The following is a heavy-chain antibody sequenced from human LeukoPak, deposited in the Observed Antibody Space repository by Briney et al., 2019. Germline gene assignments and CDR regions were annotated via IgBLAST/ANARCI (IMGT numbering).Heavy chain of an antibody. V-gene: IGHV1-2*02. J-gene: IGHJ4*02. D-gene: IGHD2-2*02. CDR3: ARDVGHIPFDI. CDR2: INPSSGAT. CDR1: GYTFTDYY. Sequence: ASVKVSCKASGYTFTDYYLHWARQAPRQGLEWMGWINPSSGATNYAQKFQGRVTMTRDTSISTAYMELSGLRSDDTAVYYCARDVGHIPFDIWGQGTLVTVSS.